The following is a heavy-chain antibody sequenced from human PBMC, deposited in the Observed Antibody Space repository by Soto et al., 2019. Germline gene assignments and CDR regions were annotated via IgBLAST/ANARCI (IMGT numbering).Heavy chain of an antibody. J-gene: IGHJ4*02. CDR3: AKDRNYPRDQFHY. CDR2: ISANGQGI. CDR1: GFTFSTYA. Sequence: LRLSCAASGFTFSTYALSWVRQAPGKGLEWVSAISANGQGIYYADSVRGRFTISRDNSKNTIFLHMDSLRAEDTAVYYCAKDRNYPRDQFHYWGQGTLVTVSS. D-gene: IGHD1-7*01. V-gene: IGHV3-23*01.